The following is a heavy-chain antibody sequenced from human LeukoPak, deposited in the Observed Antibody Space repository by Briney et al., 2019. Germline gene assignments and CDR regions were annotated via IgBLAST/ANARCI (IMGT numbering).Heavy chain of an antibody. Sequence: GGSLRLSCAASGFTFSSYGMSWVRQAPGKGLEWVSAISGSGGSTYYADSVKGRFTISRDNSKNTLYLQMNSLRAEDTAVYYCAPLALPALALGYWGQGTLVTVSS. CDR1: GFTFSSYG. J-gene: IGHJ4*02. CDR3: APLALPALALGY. CDR2: ISGSGGST. V-gene: IGHV3-23*01. D-gene: IGHD2-2*01.